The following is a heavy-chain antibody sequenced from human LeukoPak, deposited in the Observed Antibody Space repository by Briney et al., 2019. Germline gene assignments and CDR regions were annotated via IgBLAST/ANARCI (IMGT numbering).Heavy chain of an antibody. D-gene: IGHD2-15*01. Sequence: SETLSLTCTVSDGSIRSSSFYWGWIRQPPGKGLEWIGSFYYRGTTDYNPSLESRVTISVDTSKNQFSLKLSSVTAADTAEYFCARHGGGYYYYGMDVWGQGTTVTVSS. J-gene: IGHJ6*02. V-gene: IGHV4-39*01. CDR3: ARHGGGYYYYGMDV. CDR2: FYYRGTT. CDR1: DGSIRSSSFY.